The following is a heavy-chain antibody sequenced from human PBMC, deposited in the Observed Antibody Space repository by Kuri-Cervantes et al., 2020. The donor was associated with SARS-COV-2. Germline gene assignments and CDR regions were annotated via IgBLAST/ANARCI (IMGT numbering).Heavy chain of an antibody. J-gene: IGHJ4*02. V-gene: IGHV3-21*01. Sequence: ETLSLTCAASGFTFSSYSMNWVRQAPGKGLEWVSSISSSSSYIYYADSVKGRFTISRDNSKNTLYLQMSSLRAEDTAVYYCVKGVVVVIKYYFDYWGQGTLVTVSS. D-gene: IGHD3-22*01. CDR3: VKGVVVVIKYYFDY. CDR2: ISSSSSYI. CDR1: GFTFSSYS.